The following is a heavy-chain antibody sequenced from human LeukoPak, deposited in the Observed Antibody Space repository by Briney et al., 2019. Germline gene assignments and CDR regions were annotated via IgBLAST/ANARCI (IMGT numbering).Heavy chain of an antibody. CDR3: ARGVDL. V-gene: IGHV4-34*01. J-gene: IGHJ2*01. Sequence: SETLSLTCGVCSGSLSGYYRRWMGPPAPGGRAGLGEITHRGRPNYKPSLKRRVSIAGDTSKKQYSLNLTSVTAADTGVYYCARGVDLWGRGTPVTVSS. CDR2: ITHRGRP. CDR1: SGSLSGYY.